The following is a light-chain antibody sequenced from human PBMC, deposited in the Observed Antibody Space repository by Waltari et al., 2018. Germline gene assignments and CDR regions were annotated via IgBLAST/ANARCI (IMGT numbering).Light chain of an antibody. CDR1: KIGSKN. V-gene: IGLV3-21*02. Sequence: SYVLTQPPSVSVAPGQTARITCDGNKIGSKNVHWYQQKPGQAPVLVVYDDGDRPSGSPGRFSGSNSGNTATLTISRVDAGDEADYYWQVWDSGSDHYVFGTVTKVTVL. CDR2: DDG. CDR3: QVWDSGSDHYV. J-gene: IGLJ1*01.